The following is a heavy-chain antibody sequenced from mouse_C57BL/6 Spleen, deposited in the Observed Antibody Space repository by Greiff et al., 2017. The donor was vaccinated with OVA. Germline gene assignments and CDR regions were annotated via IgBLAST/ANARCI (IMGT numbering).Heavy chain of an antibody. Sequence: EVQRVESGEGLVKPGGSLKLSCAASGFTFSSYAMSWVRQTPEKRLEWVAYISSGGDYIYYADTVKGRFTISRDNARNTLYLQMSSLKSEDTAMYYCTRAGSTVVGGGFADWGQGTLVTVSA. CDR1: GFTFSSYA. V-gene: IGHV5-9-1*02. D-gene: IGHD1-1*01. J-gene: IGHJ3*01. CDR3: TRAGSTVVGGGFAD. CDR2: ISSGGDYI.